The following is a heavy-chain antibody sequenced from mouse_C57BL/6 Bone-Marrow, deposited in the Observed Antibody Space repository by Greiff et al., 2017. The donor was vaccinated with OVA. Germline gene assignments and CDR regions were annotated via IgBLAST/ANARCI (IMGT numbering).Heavy chain of an antibody. J-gene: IGHJ3*01. CDR1: GYTFTSYW. CDR3: ARSGMVTTSAWFAY. Sequence: QVQLQQPGTDLVQPGASVKLSCKASGYTFTSYWMHWVKQRPGQGLEWIGHINPSNGGSTYNEEFKGKGTLTVDKAASTAYMQLSSRTSEDSAVYYCARSGMVTTSAWFAYWGQGTLVTVSA. V-gene: IGHV1-53*01. D-gene: IGHD2-3*01. CDR2: INPSNGGS.